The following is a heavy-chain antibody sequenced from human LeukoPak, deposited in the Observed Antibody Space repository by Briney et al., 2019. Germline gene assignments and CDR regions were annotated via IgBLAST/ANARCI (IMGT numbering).Heavy chain of an antibody. CDR1: GFTFSSNS. CDR2: ISSSSIYI. J-gene: IGHJ5*02. CDR3: AREFLEQQPHRGFEP. D-gene: IGHD6-13*01. Sequence: KPGGSLRLSCAASGFTFSSNSMNWVRQAPGKGLEWVSSISSSSIYIYYADSVKGRFTISRDNAKNSLYLQMNSLRAEDTAVYYCAREFLEQQPHRGFEPWGQGTPVIVSS. V-gene: IGHV3-21*01.